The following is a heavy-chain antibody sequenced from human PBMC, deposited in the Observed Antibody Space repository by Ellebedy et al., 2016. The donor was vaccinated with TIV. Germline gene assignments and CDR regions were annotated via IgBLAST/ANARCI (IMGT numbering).Heavy chain of an antibody. V-gene: IGHV3-7*01. CDR2: IKQEGYEQ. CDR1: GFSFSSYW. Sequence: PGGSLRLSCVASGFSFSSYWMSWVRQTPGKGLEWVASIKQEGYEQSYVDSVEGRFTISRDNAKSSLYLQMTSLRAEDTAVYYCARDQGWATPGSTRFDYWGQGTLVTVSS. J-gene: IGHJ4*02. D-gene: IGHD3-10*01. CDR3: ARDQGWATPGSTRFDY.